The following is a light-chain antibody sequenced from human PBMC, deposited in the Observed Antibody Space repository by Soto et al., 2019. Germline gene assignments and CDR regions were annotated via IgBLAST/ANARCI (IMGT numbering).Light chain of an antibody. CDR3: QQYDNLPLT. V-gene: IGKV1-27*01. CDR2: AAS. CDR1: QGISNY. J-gene: IGKJ4*01. Sequence: DIQMTQSPASLSASIGDRVTITCRASQGISNYLAWYQQKPGKLPKLLIYAASTLQSGVPSRFSGSGSGTDFTFTINRLQPEDIETYYCQQYDNLPLTFGGGTKVDIK.